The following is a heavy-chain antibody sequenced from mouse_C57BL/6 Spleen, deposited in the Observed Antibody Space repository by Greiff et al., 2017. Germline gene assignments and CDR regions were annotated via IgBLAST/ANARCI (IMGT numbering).Heavy chain of an antibody. Sequence: EVKVEESGGGLVQPGGSLSLSCAASGFTFTDYYMSWVRQPPGKALEWLGFISNKANGYTTGYSASVKGRFTISRDNSQSILSLQMNALRAEDSATYYCARYMSSGYPLAMDYWGQGTSVTVSS. CDR1: GFTFTDYY. CDR3: ARYMSSGYPLAMDY. V-gene: IGHV7-3*01. CDR2: ISNKANGYTT. J-gene: IGHJ4*01. D-gene: IGHD3-2*02.